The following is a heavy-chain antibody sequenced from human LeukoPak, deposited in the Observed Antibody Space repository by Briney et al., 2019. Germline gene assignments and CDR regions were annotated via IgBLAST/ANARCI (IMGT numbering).Heavy chain of an antibody. CDR2: IYTSGST. V-gene: IGHV4-4*09. J-gene: IGHJ6*03. CDR3: ARTMWEGQLLYYYYYYMDV. D-gene: IGHD2-2*01. CDR1: GGSISSYY. Sequence: SETLSLTCPVAGGSISSYYWSWIRQPPGKGLEWIGYIYTSGSTNYNPSLKSRVTISVDTSKNQFSLKLSSVTAADTAVYYCARTMWEGQLLYYYYYYMDVWGKGTTVTVSS.